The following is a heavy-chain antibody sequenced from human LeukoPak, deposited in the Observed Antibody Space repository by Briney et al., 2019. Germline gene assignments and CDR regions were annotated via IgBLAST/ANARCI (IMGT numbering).Heavy chain of an antibody. Sequence: PGGSLRLSCTASGFTFSSHAMSWVRQAPGKGLEWVSAISGSGASTYYTDSVKGRFIISRDNSKNTLYLRMYSLRAVDTAIYYCAKDYGVFYGRFDSWGQGTLVTVSS. CDR2: ISGSGAST. V-gene: IGHV3-23*01. J-gene: IGHJ4*02. CDR1: GFTFSSHA. CDR3: AKDYGVFYGRFDS. D-gene: IGHD4-17*01.